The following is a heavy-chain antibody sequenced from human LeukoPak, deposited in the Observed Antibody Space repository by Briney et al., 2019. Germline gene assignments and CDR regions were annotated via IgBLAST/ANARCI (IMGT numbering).Heavy chain of an antibody. Sequence: SETLSLTCSVSGDSISSDYWSWLRLPPGKGLEWIGYIHYSGSTYYNPSLKSGVTISVATSQNQFSLNLRSVTAADTAVYSCARRYCRNNNCRFDPWGQGTLVTVSS. V-gene: IGHV4-59*01. CDR3: ARRYCRNNNCRFDP. D-gene: IGHD2-15*01. CDR1: GDSISSDY. CDR2: IHYSGST. J-gene: IGHJ5*02.